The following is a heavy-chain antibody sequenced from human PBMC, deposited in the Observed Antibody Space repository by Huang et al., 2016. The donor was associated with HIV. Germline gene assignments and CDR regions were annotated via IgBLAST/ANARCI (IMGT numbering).Heavy chain of an antibody. CDR1: GYAFTSYY. D-gene: IGHD3-22*01. V-gene: IGHV1-46*01. CDR3: ARDRDFYDSSGYWGFNYFDY. CDR2: IHPSDGST. J-gene: IGHJ4*02. Sequence: QVQLVQSGAEVKKPGASVKVSCKASGYAFTSYYMHWVRQAPGQGLEWMGRIHPSDGSTSYAQKFQGRVTTTRDTSTNTVFMELSSLRSEDTAVYYCARDRDFYDSSGYWGFNYFDYWGQGTLVTVSS.